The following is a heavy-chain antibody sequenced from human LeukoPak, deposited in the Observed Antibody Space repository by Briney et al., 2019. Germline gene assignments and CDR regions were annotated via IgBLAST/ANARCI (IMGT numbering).Heavy chain of an antibody. CDR1: GFTFSSHG. J-gene: IGHJ5*02. Sequence: GGSLRLSCAASGFTFSSHGMSWVRQAPGKGLEWVSAISGSGCSTYYADSVKGRFTISRDNAKNTLNLQMNSLRAEDTAVYYCARDLGQYYDTSDNWFDPWGQGTLVTVSS. CDR3: ARDLGQYYDTSDNWFDP. V-gene: IGHV3-23*01. CDR2: ISGSGCST. D-gene: IGHD3-22*01.